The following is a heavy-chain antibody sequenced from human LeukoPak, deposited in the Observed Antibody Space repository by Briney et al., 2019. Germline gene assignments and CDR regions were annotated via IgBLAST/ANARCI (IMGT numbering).Heavy chain of an antibody. D-gene: IGHD2-15*01. Sequence: GGSLRLSCAASGFTFSSYAMSWIRQAPGKGLEWVSAISRSGGSTYYADSVKGRFTISRDNDKKTLYLQMNTLRAEDKGVYYCAKEVVAVYDAFDIWGQGTMVTVSS. CDR1: GFTFSSYA. J-gene: IGHJ3*02. CDR3: AKEVVAVYDAFDI. CDR2: ISRSGGST. V-gene: IGHV3-23*01.